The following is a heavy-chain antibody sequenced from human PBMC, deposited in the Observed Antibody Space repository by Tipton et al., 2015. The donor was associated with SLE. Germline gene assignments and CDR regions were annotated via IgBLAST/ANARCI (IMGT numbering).Heavy chain of an antibody. J-gene: IGHJ4*02. Sequence: SLRLSCSASGFTFSSYAMTWVRQAPGKGLEWVTGISGSGGSTVYADSVQGRFTISRDNSKNTLYLHMNSLRAEDTAVYYCAKDKHTYYYDSSGYHFDKWGQGTLVTVSS. CDR3: AKDKHTYYYDSSGYHFDK. V-gene: IGHV3-23*01. D-gene: IGHD3-22*01. CDR1: GFTFSSYA. CDR2: ISGSGGST.